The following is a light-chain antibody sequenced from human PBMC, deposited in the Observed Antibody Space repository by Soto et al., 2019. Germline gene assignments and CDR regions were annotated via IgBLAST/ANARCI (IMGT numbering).Light chain of an antibody. J-gene: IGLJ3*02. Sequence: QSVLTQPPSMSGAPGQRVTISGTGSSSNIGAGYDVHWYQLLPGTAPKLLIYGNTNRPSGVPDRFSVSKSGTSASLAITGLRAEDEADYYCQSHDSSLNSWVFGGGTKLTVL. CDR2: GNT. CDR1: SSNIGAGYD. V-gene: IGLV1-40*01. CDR3: QSHDSSLNSWV.